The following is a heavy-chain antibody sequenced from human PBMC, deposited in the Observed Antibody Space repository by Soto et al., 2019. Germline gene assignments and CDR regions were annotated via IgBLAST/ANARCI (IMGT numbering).Heavy chain of an antibody. CDR2: FISFSSTT. CDR1: GGTFSDYP. V-gene: IGHV1-69*06. J-gene: IGHJ5*02. CDR3: AMGRMTADTKRSLDP. D-gene: IGHD2-21*02. Sequence: QVQLVQSGAEVKKPGSSVKVSCKASGGTFSDYPLSWVRQAPGHGLEWMGTFISFSSTTNYASKFQVSVTIASHKSTSTAYMALKSLRSEETAVFCLAMGRMTADTKRSLDPWGQGTLVTVSS.